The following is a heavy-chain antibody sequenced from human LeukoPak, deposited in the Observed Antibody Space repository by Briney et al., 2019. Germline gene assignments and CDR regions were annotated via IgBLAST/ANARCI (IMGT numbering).Heavy chain of an antibody. CDR3: ARDWPCSSTSCGGAHDAFDI. J-gene: IGHJ3*02. CDR1: GFTFSTYS. Sequence: GGSLRLSCAASGFTFSTYSMSWVRQAPGKGLEWVSSIYGSGDRVFQADSVKGRFTISRDNSKNTLYLQMNSLRAEDTAVYYCARDWPCSSTSCGGAHDAFDIWGQGTMVTVSS. D-gene: IGHD2-2*01. CDR2: IYGSGDRV. V-gene: IGHV3-23*01.